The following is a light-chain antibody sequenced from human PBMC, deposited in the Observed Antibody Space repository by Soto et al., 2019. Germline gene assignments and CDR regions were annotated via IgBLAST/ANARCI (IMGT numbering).Light chain of an antibody. J-gene: IGLJ1*01. V-gene: IGLV2-14*01. Sequence: QSALPQPASVSGSPGQSITISCTGTSSDGGGYNYVSWYQQHPGKAPKFMIYDVSNRPSGVSNRFSGSKSGNTASLSISGLQAEDEADYYCCSYTTSNNRQIVFGPGTKLTVL. CDR2: DVS. CDR1: SSDGGGYNY. CDR3: CSYTTSNNRQIV.